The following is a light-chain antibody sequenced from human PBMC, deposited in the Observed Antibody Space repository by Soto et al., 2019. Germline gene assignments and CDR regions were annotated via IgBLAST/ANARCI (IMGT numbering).Light chain of an antibody. J-gene: IGLJ1*01. CDR2: DVS. V-gene: IGLV2-14*01. CDR3: CSYTTSNTRQIV. CDR1: SSDVGGYSY. Sequence: QSALTQPASVSGSPGQSITISCTGTSSDVGGYSYVSWYQQHPGKAPKFMIYDVSNRPSGVSYRFSGSKSGNTASLTISGLQAEDEADYYCCSYTTSNTRQIVFGTGTKVTVL.